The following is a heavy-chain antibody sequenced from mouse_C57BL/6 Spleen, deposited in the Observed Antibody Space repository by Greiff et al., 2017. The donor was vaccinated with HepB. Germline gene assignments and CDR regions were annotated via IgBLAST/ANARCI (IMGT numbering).Heavy chain of an antibody. CDR3: ARSLYGNPAWFAY. Sequence: VMLVESGAELARPGASVKMSCKASGYTFTSYTMHWVKQRPGQGLEWIGYINPSSGYTKYNQKFKDKATLTADKSSSTAYMQLSSLTSEDSPVYYCARSLYGNPAWFAYWGQGTLVTVSA. D-gene: IGHD2-1*01. CDR1: GYTFTSYT. V-gene: IGHV1-4*01. CDR2: INPSSGYT. J-gene: IGHJ3*01.